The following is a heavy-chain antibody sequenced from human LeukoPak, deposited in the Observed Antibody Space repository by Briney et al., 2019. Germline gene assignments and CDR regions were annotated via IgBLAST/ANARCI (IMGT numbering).Heavy chain of an antibody. D-gene: IGHD7-27*01. CDR2: IYPGDSDT. CDR1: GYSFTNYW. Sequence: GESLKISCKGSGYSFTNYWIGWVRQLPGKGLEWMGIIYPGDSDTRYSPSFQGQVTILADTSISTAYLQWSSLKASDTAMYYCARHENWAVDNWGQGTLVTVSS. J-gene: IGHJ4*02. CDR3: ARHENWAVDN. V-gene: IGHV5-51*01.